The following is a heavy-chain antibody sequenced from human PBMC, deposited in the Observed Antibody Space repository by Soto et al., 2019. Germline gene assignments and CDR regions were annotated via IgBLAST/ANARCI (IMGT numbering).Heavy chain of an antibody. V-gene: IGHV4-39*01. Sequence: SETLSLTCTVSSVSIYSGSFHWGWIRQPPGKGLECIGSINFSGSTYYNPSLKSRVTISVDTSKNQFSLNLRSVTAADTAVYYCARRHAPRYTTGNNHFDFWGQGSLVTVSS. CDR2: INFSGST. D-gene: IGHD1-1*01. J-gene: IGHJ4*02. CDR3: ARRHAPRYTTGNNHFDF. CDR1: SVSIYSGSFH.